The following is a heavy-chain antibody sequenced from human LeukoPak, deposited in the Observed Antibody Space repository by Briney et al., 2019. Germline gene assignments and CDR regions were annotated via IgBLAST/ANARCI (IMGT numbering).Heavy chain of an antibody. D-gene: IGHD3-16*01. V-gene: IGHV4-59*01. Sequence: SETLSLTCTVSGGSISSYYWSWIRQPPGKGLEWIGYIYYSGSTNYSPSLKSRVTISLDTSKNQFSLSLSSVTAADTAMYYCVRQRSAPYYFDYWGQGTLVTVSS. CDR3: VRQRSAPYYFDY. CDR1: GGSISSYY. J-gene: IGHJ4*02. CDR2: IYYSGST.